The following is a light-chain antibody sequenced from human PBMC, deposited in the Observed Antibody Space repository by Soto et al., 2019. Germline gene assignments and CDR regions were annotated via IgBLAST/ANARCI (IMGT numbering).Light chain of an antibody. CDR1: QSVSNNY. V-gene: IGKV3D-7*01. Sequence: EIVLTQSPGTLSLSPGERATLSCRASQSVSNNYLSWYQQKPGQAPRLLIYSASTRATGVPARFTGSGSGSEFTLTISGLQSEDFAVYYCQQGHNWPLTFGQGTRLEI. J-gene: IGKJ2*01. CDR3: QQGHNWPLT. CDR2: SAS.